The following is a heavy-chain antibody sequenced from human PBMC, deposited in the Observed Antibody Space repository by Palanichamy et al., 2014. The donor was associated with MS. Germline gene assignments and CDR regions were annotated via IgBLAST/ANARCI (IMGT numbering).Heavy chain of an antibody. Sequence: QVQLVESGGGVVQPGRSLRLSCAASGFTFSSYGMHWVRQAPGKGLEWVAVISYDGSNKYYADSVKGRFTISRDNSKNTLYLQMNSLRAEDTAVYYCAGQQLTRYHFDYWGQGTLVTVSS. CDR1: GFTFSSYG. D-gene: IGHD6-13*01. J-gene: IGHJ4*02. CDR2: ISYDGSNK. CDR3: AGQQLTRYHFDY. V-gene: IGHV3-30*03.